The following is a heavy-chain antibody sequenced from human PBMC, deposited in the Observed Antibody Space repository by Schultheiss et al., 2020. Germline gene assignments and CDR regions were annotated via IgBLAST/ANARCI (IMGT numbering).Heavy chain of an antibody. D-gene: IGHD3-10*01. CDR2: ISTTGVTT. CDR1: GFTFTSFA. J-gene: IGHJ4*02. CDR3: AKEPGALPLAFWEC. Sequence: GESLKISCAASGFTFTSFAMSWVRQAPGKGLELVSGISTTGVTTYYADSVKGRFTISRDNSKNTLYLQMNSLRAEDTAVYYCAKEPGALPLAFWECWGQGSLVTVSS. V-gene: IGHV3-23*01.